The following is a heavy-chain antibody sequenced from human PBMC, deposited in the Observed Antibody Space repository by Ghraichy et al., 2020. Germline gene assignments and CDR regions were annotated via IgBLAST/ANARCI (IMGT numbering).Heavy chain of an antibody. D-gene: IGHD3-10*01. Sequence: ASVKVSCKSSDDSFSRYGFAWVRQAPGQGLEWMGWISAKNGHTKYAQKFQGRVTMTTETSTRTVYMEMKSLRSDDTAVYFCARGGPLEAYGSSFDDWGQGTLVIVSS. CDR2: ISAKNGHT. J-gene: IGHJ4*02. V-gene: IGHV1-18*01. CDR1: DDSFSRYG. CDR3: ARGGPLEAYGSSFDD.